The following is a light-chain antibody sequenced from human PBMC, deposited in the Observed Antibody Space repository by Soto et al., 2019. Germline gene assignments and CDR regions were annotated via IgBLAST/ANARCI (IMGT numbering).Light chain of an antibody. CDR3: QQYGSSTGT. CDR2: GAS. J-gene: IGKJ1*01. Sequence: EIVLTQYTGSLSSPPVEIATISYMASPSVSSSYLAWYQQKPGQAPRLLIYGASSRATGIPDRFSGSGSGTDFTLTISRLEPEDFAVYYCQQYGSSTGTFGQGTKVDIK. V-gene: IGKV3-20*01. CDR1: PSVSSSY.